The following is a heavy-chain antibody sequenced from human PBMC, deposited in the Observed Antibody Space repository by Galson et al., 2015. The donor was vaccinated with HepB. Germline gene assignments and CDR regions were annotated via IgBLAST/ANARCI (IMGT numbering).Heavy chain of an antibody. CDR1: EFTFGDYA. D-gene: IGHD4/OR15-4a*01. CDR3: ARKIASPDYDYYGLDV. V-gene: IGHV3-49*03. CDR2: IRTQAYGVTT. J-gene: IGHJ6*02. Sequence: SLRLSCATFEFTFGDYAMSWFRQAPGKGLEWIGFIRTQAYGVTTEYAASVKGKFIISRDDSVSIAYLQMNSLTSDDTAVYYCARKIASPDYDYYGLDVWGQGTTVTVS.